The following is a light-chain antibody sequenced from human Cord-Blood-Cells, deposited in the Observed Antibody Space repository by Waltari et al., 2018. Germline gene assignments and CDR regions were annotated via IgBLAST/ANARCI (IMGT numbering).Light chain of an antibody. J-gene: IGLJ1*01. V-gene: IGLV2-23*02. CDR3: CSYAGSSTFV. CDR1: SSDVGSYNL. Sequence: QSALTPPASVSGSPGPSITISCTGTSSDVGSYNLVSCYQQHPGKAPKLMIYEVSKRPSGVSNRFSGSKSGNTASLTISGLQAEDEADYYCCSYAGSSTFVFGTGTKVTVL. CDR2: EVS.